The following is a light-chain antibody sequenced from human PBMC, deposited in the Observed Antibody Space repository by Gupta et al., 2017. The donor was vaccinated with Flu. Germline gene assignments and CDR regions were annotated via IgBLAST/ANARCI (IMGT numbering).Light chain of an antibody. CDR1: QSVRKW. CDR2: ATS. CDR3: QQYNRFST. J-gene: IGKJ1*01. V-gene: IGKV1-5*03. Sequence: PSTLSASVGDRVTIPCRASQSVRKWVAWYQQKPGKAPKLLIYATSTVESGVTSRFSGSGSETEFTLISSSLQPDDSATYYCQQYNRFSTFGQGTKVEV.